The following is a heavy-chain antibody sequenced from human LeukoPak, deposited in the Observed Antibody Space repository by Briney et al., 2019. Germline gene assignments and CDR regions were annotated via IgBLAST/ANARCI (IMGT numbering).Heavy chain of an antibody. V-gene: IGHV3-21*01. J-gene: IGHJ4*02. Sequence: KPGGSLRLSCAASGFTFSSYSMNWVRQAPGKGLEWVSSISSSSSYIYYADSVKGRFTISRDNAKNSLYLQMNSLRAEDTAVYYCARKCSGGSCYEDYWGQGTLVTVSS. CDR1: GFTFSSYS. D-gene: IGHD2-15*01. CDR3: ARKCSGGSCYEDY. CDR2: ISSSSSYI.